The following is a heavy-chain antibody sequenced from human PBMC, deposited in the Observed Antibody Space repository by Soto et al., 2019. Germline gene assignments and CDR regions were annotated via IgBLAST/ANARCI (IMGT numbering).Heavy chain of an antibody. Sequence: QVQLVQSGAEVKKPGASVKVSCKASGYTFSSYAISWVRQAPGQGLEWMGWIITYNGNTNYAQKLQGRVTMTTDTSTTTAYMDLRTVGSDDTAVYYCARTGPPVDYWGQGTRVTVSS. CDR2: IITYNGNT. V-gene: IGHV1-18*01. J-gene: IGHJ4*02. CDR3: ARTGPPVDY. CDR1: GYTFSSYA.